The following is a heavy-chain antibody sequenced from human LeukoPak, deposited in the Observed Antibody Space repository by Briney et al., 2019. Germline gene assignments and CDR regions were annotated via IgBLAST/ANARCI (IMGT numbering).Heavy chain of an antibody. CDR2: INHSGST. Sequence: SETLSLTCAVYGGSFSGYYRSWIRQPPGKGLEWIGEINHSGSTNYNPSLKSRVTISVDTSKNQFSLNLGSVAAADTAVYYCARSTDFWSGFFDYWGQGTLVTVSS. J-gene: IGHJ4*02. V-gene: IGHV4-34*01. CDR1: GGSFSGYY. D-gene: IGHD3-3*01. CDR3: ARSTDFWSGFFDY.